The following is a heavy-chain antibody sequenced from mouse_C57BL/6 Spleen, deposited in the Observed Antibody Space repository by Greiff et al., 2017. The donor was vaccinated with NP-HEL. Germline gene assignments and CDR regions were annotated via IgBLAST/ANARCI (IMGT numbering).Heavy chain of an antibody. CDR2: INPSTGGT. Sequence: EVQLQQSGPELVKPGASVKISCKASGYSFTGYYMNWVKQSPEKSLEWIGEINPSTGGTTYNQKFKAKATLTVDKSSSTAYMQLKSLTSEDSAVYYCARTDSWFAYWGQGTLVTVSA. CDR3: ARTDSWFAY. D-gene: IGHD2-13*01. J-gene: IGHJ3*01. CDR1: GYSFTGYY. V-gene: IGHV1-42*01.